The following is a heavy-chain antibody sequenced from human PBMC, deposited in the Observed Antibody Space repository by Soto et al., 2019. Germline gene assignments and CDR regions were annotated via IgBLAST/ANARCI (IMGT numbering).Heavy chain of an antibody. D-gene: IGHD3-16*01. V-gene: IGHV4-4*07. CDR2: IWTSGST. CDR1: GDSMSKYY. CDR3: ARTVGAAYYFDF. Sequence: QVQLQESGPGLVKPSETLSLTCNVSGDSMSKYYWSWVRQPAGKGLEWIGRIWTSGSTNYNPSLTRRVTMSIDTSNKHFSLDLKSVTAADTDVYYCARTVGAAYYFDFWGQGVLVPVSS. J-gene: IGHJ4*02.